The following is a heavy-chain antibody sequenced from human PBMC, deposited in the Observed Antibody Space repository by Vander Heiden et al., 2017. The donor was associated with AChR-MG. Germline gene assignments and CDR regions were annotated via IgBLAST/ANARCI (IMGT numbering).Heavy chain of an antibody. CDR3: ARVSFSPSTPRYAFDI. J-gene: IGHJ3*02. D-gene: IGHD3-3*02. Sequence: EVQLVESGGGLVKPGGSLRLSCAASGFTFSSYSMNWVRQAPGKGLEWVSSISSSSSYIYYVDSVKGRFTISRDNAKNSRYLQMNSLRAEETAVYYCARVSFSPSTPRYAFDIWGQGTMVTVSS. CDR2: ISSSSSYI. CDR1: GFTFSSYS. V-gene: IGHV3-21*01.